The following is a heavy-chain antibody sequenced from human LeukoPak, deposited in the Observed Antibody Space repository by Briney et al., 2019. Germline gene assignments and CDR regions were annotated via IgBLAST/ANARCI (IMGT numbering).Heavy chain of an antibody. Sequence: PSETLSFTCTVSGGSVSSGSYYWSWIRQPPGKGLEWIGYIYYSASTNYNPSLKSRVTISVDTSNNQFSLKLSSVTAADTAVYYCARGSRGYSYGWGQGTLVTVSS. D-gene: IGHD5-18*01. CDR3: ARGSRGYSYG. CDR1: GGSVSSGSYY. V-gene: IGHV4-61*01. CDR2: IYYSAST. J-gene: IGHJ4*02.